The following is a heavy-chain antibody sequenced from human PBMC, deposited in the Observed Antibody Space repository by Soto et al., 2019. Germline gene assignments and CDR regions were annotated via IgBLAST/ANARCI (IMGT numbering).Heavy chain of an antibody. D-gene: IGHD3-10*01. CDR3: ARDFTYYYASPASFDF. Sequence: GGSLRLSCAASGFTFSSYSMNWVRQAPGKGLEWISYISSSGHTIYYRDSVKGRFTISRDNGKNSLYLQLNSLRVEDTAVYYCARDFTYYYASPASFDFWGQGTLVTVSS. V-gene: IGHV3-48*01. J-gene: IGHJ4*02. CDR1: GFTFSSYS. CDR2: ISSSGHTI.